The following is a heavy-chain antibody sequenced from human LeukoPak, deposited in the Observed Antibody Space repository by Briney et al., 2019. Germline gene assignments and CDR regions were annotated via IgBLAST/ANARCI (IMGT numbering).Heavy chain of an antibody. J-gene: IGHJ6*03. D-gene: IGHD1-26*01. V-gene: IGHV3-30*03. CDR2: ISYDGSNK. CDR1: GFTVSNYG. Sequence: GGSLRLSCAASGFTVSNYGMQWVRQAPGKGLEWVAVISYDGSNKYYADSVKGRLTISRDNSNNTLFLQMNSLRPEDTAVYFCARHPGDFTGIVNYYYMDVWGKGTTVTVSS. CDR3: ARHPGDFTGIVNYYYMDV.